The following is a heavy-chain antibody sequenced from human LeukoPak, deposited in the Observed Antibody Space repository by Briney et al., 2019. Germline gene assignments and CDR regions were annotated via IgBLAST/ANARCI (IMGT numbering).Heavy chain of an antibody. CDR1: RYTLSNYW. D-gene: IGHD3-10*01. J-gene: IGHJ3*01. Sequence: PGGSLRLSCAATRYTLSNYWMSWVRQAPGKGLKWVAHIKEDGSEKYYADTLKGRFTISRDNAKNSLNLQMNSLRAEDTALYYFPREDLWVGLDSGKARQAYWECWGQGTMVTVSS. V-gene: IGHV3-7*04. CDR2: IKEDGSEK. CDR3: PREDLWVGLDSGKARQAYWEC.